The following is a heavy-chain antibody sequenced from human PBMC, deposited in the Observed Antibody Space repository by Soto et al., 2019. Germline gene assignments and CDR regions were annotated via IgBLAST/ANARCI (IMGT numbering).Heavy chain of an antibody. V-gene: IGHV4-31*03. J-gene: IGHJ4*02. CDR3: ARVYGSGSYPVFDY. CDR1: GGSISSGVYY. Sequence: SETLSLTCTVSGGSISSGVYYWSWIRQHPGKGLEWIGYIYYSGSTYYNPSLKSRVTISVDTSKNQFSLKLSSVTAADTAVYYCARVYGSGSYPVFDYWGQGTLVTVSS. D-gene: IGHD3-10*01. CDR2: IYYSGST.